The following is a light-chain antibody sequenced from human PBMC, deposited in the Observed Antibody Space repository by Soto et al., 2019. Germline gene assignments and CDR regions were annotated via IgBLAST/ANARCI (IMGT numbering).Light chain of an antibody. J-gene: IGKJ5*01. CDR3: QQRHMWPIT. Sequence: IVLTQSPATLSLSPGERATLSCRASQSVSSYLAWYQQKPGQAPRLLIYGASTRATGFPARFSGSGSGTEFTLTISSLEPEDSAVYYCQQRHMWPITFGQGTRLEIK. V-gene: IGKV3-11*01. CDR1: QSVSSY. CDR2: GAS.